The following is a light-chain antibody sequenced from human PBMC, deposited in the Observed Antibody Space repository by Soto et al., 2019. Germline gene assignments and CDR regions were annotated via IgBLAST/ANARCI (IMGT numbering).Light chain of an antibody. CDR3: QQANRFPFT. Sequence: DIQMTQSPSSVSASVGDRVTITCRASQGIRSWLAWYQQKPGKAPELLIYAASSLQSGVPSRFSGSGSGTDFTLTISSLQPEEFATYYCQQANRFPFTFGQGTKLEIK. J-gene: IGKJ2*01. CDR1: QGIRSW. CDR2: AAS. V-gene: IGKV1-12*01.